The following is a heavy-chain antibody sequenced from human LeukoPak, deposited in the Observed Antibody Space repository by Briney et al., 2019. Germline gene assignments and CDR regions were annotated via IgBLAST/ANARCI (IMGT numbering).Heavy chain of an antibody. D-gene: IGHD3-3*01. CDR3: ATFKWVPFGVVNPGDY. CDR1: GFTFSSYG. J-gene: IGHJ4*02. Sequence: GGSLRLSCAASGFTFSSYGIHWVRRAPGKGLEGVAFIRYDGSNKYYADSVKGRFTVSRDNAKNTLYLQMNSLRAEDTAVYYCATFKWVPFGVVNPGDYWGQGTLVTVSS. V-gene: IGHV3-30*02. CDR2: IRYDGSNK.